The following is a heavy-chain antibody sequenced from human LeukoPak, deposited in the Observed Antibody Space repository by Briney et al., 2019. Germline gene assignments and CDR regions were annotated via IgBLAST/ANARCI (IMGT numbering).Heavy chain of an antibody. J-gene: IGHJ4*02. CDR1: GGSISSGDDY. D-gene: IGHD2-15*01. CDR2: IYYSGST. Sequence: SETLSLTCTVSGGSISSGDDYWSWIRQPPGKGLEWIGYIYYSGSTYYNPSLKSRVTISVDTSKNQFSLKLSSVTAADTAVYYCARYQTPEENVVVVAATESQTFDYWGQGTLVTVSS. CDR3: ARYQTPEENVVVVAATESQTFDY. V-gene: IGHV4-30-4*01.